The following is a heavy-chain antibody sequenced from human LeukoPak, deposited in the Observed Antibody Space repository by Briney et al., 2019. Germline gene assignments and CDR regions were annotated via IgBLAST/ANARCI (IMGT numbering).Heavy chain of an antibody. Sequence: PSETLSLTCTVSGGSISSSSYYWGWIRQPPGKGLEWIGSIYYSGSTCYNPSLKSRVTISVDTSKNQFSLKLSSVTAADTAVYYCASRAYCGGDCYHDYWGQGTLVTVSS. D-gene: IGHD2-21*02. CDR3: ASRAYCGGDCYHDY. V-gene: IGHV4-39*07. CDR2: IYYSGST. CDR1: GGSISSSSYY. J-gene: IGHJ4*02.